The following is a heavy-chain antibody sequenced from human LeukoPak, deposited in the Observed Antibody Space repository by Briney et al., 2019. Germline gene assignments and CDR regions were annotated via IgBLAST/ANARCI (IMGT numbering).Heavy chain of an antibody. Sequence: TLSLTCTVSGASISSGGYYWSWIRQHPGKGLEWIGYIYYSGSTYYNPSLKSRVTISVDTSKNQFSLKLSSVTAADTAVYYCARAGAWSFDYWGQGTLVTVSS. CDR1: GASISSGGYY. J-gene: IGHJ4*02. D-gene: IGHD1-26*01. V-gene: IGHV4-31*03. CDR3: ARAGAWSFDY. CDR2: IYYSGST.